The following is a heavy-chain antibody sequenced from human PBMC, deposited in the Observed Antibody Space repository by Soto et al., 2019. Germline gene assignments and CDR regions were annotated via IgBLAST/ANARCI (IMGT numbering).Heavy chain of an antibody. V-gene: IGHV1-69*08. CDR1: GGTFSSYT. CDR3: AREGPVAV. Sequence: QVQLVQSGAEVKKPGSAVKVSCKASGGTFSSYTISWVRQAPGEGLEWMGRIIPILGRANYAQKCPGRVTITADKSTSTAYMELSSLRSEDTAVYFCAREGPVAVWGQGTLVTVSS. D-gene: IGHD6-19*01. CDR2: IIPILGRA. J-gene: IGHJ4*02.